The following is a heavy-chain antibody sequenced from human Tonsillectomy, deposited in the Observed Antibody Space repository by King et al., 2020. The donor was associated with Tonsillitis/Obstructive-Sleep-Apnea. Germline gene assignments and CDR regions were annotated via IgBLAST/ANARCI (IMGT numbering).Heavy chain of an antibody. CDR3: ASRGTTGTTNDYYYYMDV. CDR2: IYPGDSDT. J-gene: IGHJ6*03. Sequence: QLVQSGAEVKKPGESLKISCKGSGYSFTSYWIGWVRQMPGKGLEWMGIIYPGDSDTRYSPSFQGQVTISADKSISTAYLQWSSLKASDTAMYYCASRGTTGTTNDYYYYMDVWGKGTTVTVSS. D-gene: IGHD1-1*01. CDR1: GYSFTSYW. V-gene: IGHV5-51*01.